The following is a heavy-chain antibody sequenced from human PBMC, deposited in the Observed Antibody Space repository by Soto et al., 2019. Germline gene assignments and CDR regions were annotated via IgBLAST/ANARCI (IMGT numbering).Heavy chain of an antibody. CDR3: AKDKVGAPQYYGMDV. D-gene: IGHD1-26*01. Sequence: GGSLRLSCAASGFNFGDYAMHWVRQAPGKGLEWVSGISWSSDTIDYADSVKGRFTVSRDNGKHVLYLQMNSLRAEDTALYFCAKDKVGAPQYYGMDVWGQGTTVTVSS. CDR1: GFNFGDYA. J-gene: IGHJ6*02. CDR2: ISWSSDTI. V-gene: IGHV3-9*01.